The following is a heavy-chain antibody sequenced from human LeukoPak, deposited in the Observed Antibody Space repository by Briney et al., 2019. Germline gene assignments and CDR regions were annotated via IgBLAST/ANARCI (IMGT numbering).Heavy chain of an antibody. Sequence: SGGSLRLSCAASGFTFSSYGMHWVRQAPGKGLEWVAVIWYDGSNKYYADSVKGRFTISRDNSKNTLYLQMNSLRAEDTALYYCARGGTYSQFNYWGQGTLVTVPS. D-gene: IGHD1-26*01. CDR2: IWYDGSNK. CDR1: GFTFSSYG. CDR3: ARGGTYSQFNY. V-gene: IGHV3-33*01. J-gene: IGHJ4*02.